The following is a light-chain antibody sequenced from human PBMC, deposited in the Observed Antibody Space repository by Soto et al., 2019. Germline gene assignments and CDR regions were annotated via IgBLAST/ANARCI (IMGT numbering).Light chain of an antibody. CDR2: GTS. CDR1: QSISITS. V-gene: IGKV3-20*01. CDR3: QQYGSSPIT. J-gene: IGKJ5*01. Sequence: EIVLTQSPGTLSLAPGERATLSCRASQSISITSLAWYQQKPGQAPRLLIYGTSSRATAIPDRFSGRGSGTDFTLTISRLEPEDVALYYCQQYGSSPITFGQGTRLEIK.